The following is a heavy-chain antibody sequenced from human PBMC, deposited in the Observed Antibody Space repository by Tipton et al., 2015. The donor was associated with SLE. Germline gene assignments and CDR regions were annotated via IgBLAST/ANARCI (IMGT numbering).Heavy chain of an antibody. CDR1: GYLINSRNW. Sequence: TLSLTCAVSGYLINSRNWWGWIRQPPGKGLEWIGYIYYGVTTHYNPSLKSRVTMSLDTSKNQFSLKLSSVTAADTAVYYCARGESDYYGSGSPWSWFDPWGQGTLVTVSS. D-gene: IGHD3-10*01. V-gene: IGHV4-28*03. CDR2: IYYGVTT. J-gene: IGHJ5*02. CDR3: ARGESDYYGSGSPWSWFDP.